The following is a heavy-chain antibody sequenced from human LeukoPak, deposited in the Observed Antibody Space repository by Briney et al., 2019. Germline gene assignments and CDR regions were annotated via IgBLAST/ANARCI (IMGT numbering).Heavy chain of an antibody. J-gene: IGHJ6*02. D-gene: IGHD2-21*01. Sequence: GGSLRLSCAASGFTFSDYYMNWIRQAPGRGLEGISYISSDGNTIYYADSVKGRFTISRDNAKNSLYLQMNSLRAEDTAVYYCAREQYSYGMDVWGQGTTVTVSS. V-gene: IGHV3-11*04. CDR3: AREQYSYGMDV. CDR1: GFTFSDYY. CDR2: ISSDGNTI.